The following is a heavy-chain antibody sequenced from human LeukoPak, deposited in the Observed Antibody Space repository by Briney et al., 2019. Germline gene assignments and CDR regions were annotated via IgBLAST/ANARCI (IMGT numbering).Heavy chain of an antibody. CDR1: GFTFSWYC. CDR2: IKQDGSEK. D-gene: IGHD5-12*01. V-gene: IGHV3-7*03. Sequence: PGGSLRLSCTASGFTFSWYCMNWVRQAPGKGLEWVAKIKQDGSEKYYVDSVKGRFTISRDNPKNSLYLHMNSLSAEDTAVYYCAQTSRGNVDNAYWGQGTLVTVSS. J-gene: IGHJ4*02. CDR3: AQTSRGNVDNAY.